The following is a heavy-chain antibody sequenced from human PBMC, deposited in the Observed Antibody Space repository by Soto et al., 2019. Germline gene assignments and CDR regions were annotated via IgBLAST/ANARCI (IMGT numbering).Heavy chain of an antibody. CDR3: ALRNMEVDPEY. CDR1: GDSISSYY. J-gene: IGHJ4*02. CDR2: MYYGRRA. V-gene: IGHV4-59*01. Sequence: QVQLQESGPGLVKPSETLSLTCAVSGDSISSYYCMWIRQPPGKGLESIGYMYYGRRANYNPSLESRVTFSVDTPTNQCSLTLSSMTAADTAVYYCALRNMEVDPEYWGQGTIVTVSS. D-gene: IGHD1-1*01.